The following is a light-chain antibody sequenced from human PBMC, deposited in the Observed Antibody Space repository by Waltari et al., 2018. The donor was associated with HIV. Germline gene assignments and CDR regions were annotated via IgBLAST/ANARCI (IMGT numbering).Light chain of an antibody. V-gene: IGLV1-47*01. CDR1: SSNIGSNY. Sequence: QSVLTQPPSVSGTPGRRVSISCSGSSSNIGSNYVYWYQQLPGTAPKLLIYRNNQRPSGVPDRFSGSKSGTSASLAISGLRSEDEADYYCAAWDDSLSGPWVFGGGTKLTVL. J-gene: IGLJ3*02. CDR2: RNN. CDR3: AAWDDSLSGPWV.